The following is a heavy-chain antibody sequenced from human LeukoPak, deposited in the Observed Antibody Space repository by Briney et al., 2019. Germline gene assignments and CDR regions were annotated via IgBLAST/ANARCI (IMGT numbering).Heavy chain of an antibody. V-gene: IGHV3-48*03. CDR2: ISSSGSTI. Sequence: PGGSLRLSCAASGFTFSSYEMNWVRQAPGKGLEWVSYISSSGSTIYYAESVKGRFTISRDNAKNSLFLQMDGLRVDDTAVYYCVRIYDDGDAFDIWGQGTMVTVSS. CDR3: VRIYDDGDAFDI. J-gene: IGHJ3*02. D-gene: IGHD3-3*01. CDR1: GFTFSSYE.